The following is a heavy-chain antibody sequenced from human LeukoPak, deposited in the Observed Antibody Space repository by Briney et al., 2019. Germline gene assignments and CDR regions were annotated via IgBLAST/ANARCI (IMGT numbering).Heavy chain of an antibody. CDR2: INPSDRT. CDR3: ARERAVYDSGWDILDS. J-gene: IGHJ4*02. CDR1: EYTFSSDY. D-gene: IGHD6-19*01. V-gene: IGHV1-46*01. Sequence: ASVKVSCKASEYTFSSDYMHWVRQAPGQGLEWMGTINPSDRTTYAQRFQGRVTMTRDTSTSTVHMELSSLRSEDTAVYYCARERAVYDSGWDILDSWGRGTLVTVSS.